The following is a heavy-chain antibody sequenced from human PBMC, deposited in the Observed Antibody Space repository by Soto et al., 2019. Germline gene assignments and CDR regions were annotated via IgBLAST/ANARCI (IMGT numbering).Heavy chain of an antibody. Sequence: QVQLVQSGAEVKKPGSSVKVSCKASGGTFSSYAISWVRQAPGQGLECMGGIIPIFGTANYAQKFQGRVTITAEESTSTAYIELSNLRSEETDVYYCGRDVDPPAIDPWGQGTLVTVSS. CDR3: GRDVDPPAIDP. CDR1: GGTFSSYA. J-gene: IGHJ5*02. CDR2: IIPIFGTA. V-gene: IGHV1-69*12. D-gene: IGHD2-2*01.